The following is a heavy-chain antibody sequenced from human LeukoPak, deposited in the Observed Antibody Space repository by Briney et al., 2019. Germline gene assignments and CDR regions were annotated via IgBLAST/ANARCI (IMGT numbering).Heavy chain of an antibody. Sequence: SETLSLTCAVYGGSFSGYYWSWIRQPPGKGLEWIGEINHSGSTNYNPSLKSRVTISVDTSKNQFSLKLSSVTAADTAVYYCGRGPNSSSAFDIWGQGTMLTVSS. V-gene: IGHV4-34*01. J-gene: IGHJ3*02. CDR1: GGSFSGYY. D-gene: IGHD6-6*01. CDR3: GRGPNSSSAFDI. CDR2: INHSGST.